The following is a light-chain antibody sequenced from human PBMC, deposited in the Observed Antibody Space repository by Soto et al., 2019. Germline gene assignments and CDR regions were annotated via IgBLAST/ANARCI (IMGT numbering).Light chain of an antibody. V-gene: IGLV2-23*01. J-gene: IGLJ3*02. CDR3: CSYAGSSTWV. Sequence: VLTQPASVSGSPGQSITISCTGTSSDVGSYNLVSWYQQHPGKAPKLMIYEGSKRPSGVSNRFSGSKSGNTASLTISGLQAEDEADYYCCSYAGSSTWVFGGGTKLTVL. CDR1: SSDVGSYNL. CDR2: EGS.